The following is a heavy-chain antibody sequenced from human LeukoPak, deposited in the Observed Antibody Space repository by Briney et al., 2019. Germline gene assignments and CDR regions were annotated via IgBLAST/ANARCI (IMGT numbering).Heavy chain of an antibody. CDR1: GFTFSNYW. Sequence: GSLRLSCAASGFTFSNYWMSWVRQAPGKGLEWIGSIYYSGSTYYNPSLKSRVTISVDTSKNQFSLKLSSVTAADTAVYYCARRSSNYYDSSGYYSPIDYWGQGTLVTVSS. CDR3: ARRSSNYYDSSGYYSPIDY. J-gene: IGHJ4*02. D-gene: IGHD3-22*01. V-gene: IGHV4-39*01. CDR2: IYYSGST.